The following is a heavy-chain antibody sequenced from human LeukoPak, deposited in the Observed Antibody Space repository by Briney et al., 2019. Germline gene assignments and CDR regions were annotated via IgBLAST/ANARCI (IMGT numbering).Heavy chain of an antibody. V-gene: IGHV3-30*04. CDR1: GFTFSSYA. CDR2: ISYDGNNK. Sequence: PGGSLRLSCSTSGFTFSSYAMHWVRQAPGKGLEWVAVISYDGNNKYYADSVKGRFTISRDSSKNSLYLQMNSLRAEDTAVYYCARDPEGYYDSSGYSYWGRGTLVTVSS. D-gene: IGHD3-22*01. J-gene: IGHJ4*02. CDR3: ARDPEGYYDSSGYSY.